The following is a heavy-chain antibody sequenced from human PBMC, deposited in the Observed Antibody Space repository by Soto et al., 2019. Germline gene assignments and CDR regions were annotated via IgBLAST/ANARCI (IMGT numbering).Heavy chain of an antibody. V-gene: IGHV1-69*04. CDR1: GYTFTSYG. J-gene: IGHJ6*02. CDR3: ASNYCSSTSCYGDYYYYGMDV. D-gene: IGHD2-2*01. Sequence: GASVKVSCKASGYTFTSYGISWVRQAPGQGLEWMGRIIPILGIANYAQKFQGRVTITADKSTSTAYMELSSLRSEDTAVYYCASNYCSSTSCYGDYYYYGMDVWGQGTTVTVSS. CDR2: IIPILGIA.